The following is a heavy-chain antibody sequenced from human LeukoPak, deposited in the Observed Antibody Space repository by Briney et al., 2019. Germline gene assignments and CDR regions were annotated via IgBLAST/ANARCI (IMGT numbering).Heavy chain of an antibody. CDR3: CRERGSDQYYFDN. D-gene: IGHD1-1*01. CDR2: ISHSGTT. CDR1: GFTFSRYAM. J-gene: IGHJ4*02. Sequence: SGGSLRLSCAASGFTFSRYAMSWVRQPPGKGLEWIAEISHSGTTHYNPSLKSRVIISVDKSKNQVFLKLNSVTAADTAMYYCCRERGSDQYYFDNWGQGTLVTVSS. V-gene: IGHV4-4*02.